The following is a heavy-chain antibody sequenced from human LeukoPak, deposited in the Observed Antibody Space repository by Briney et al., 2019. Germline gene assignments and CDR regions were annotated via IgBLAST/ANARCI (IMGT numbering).Heavy chain of an antibody. CDR1: GFTFSSYG. Sequence: GGSLRLSCAASGFTFSSYGMHWVRQAPGKGLEWVAVISYDGSNKYYADSVKGRFTISRDNSKNTLYLQMNSLRAEDTAVYYCARRDYWGQGTLVTVSS. CDR3: ARRDY. V-gene: IGHV3-30*03. J-gene: IGHJ4*02. CDR2: ISYDGSNK.